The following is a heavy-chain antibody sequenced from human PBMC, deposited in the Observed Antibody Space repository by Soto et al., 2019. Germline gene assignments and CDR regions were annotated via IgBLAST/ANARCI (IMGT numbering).Heavy chain of an antibody. Sequence: EVQLVESGVGLVKPGGSLRLSCAASGFTFSSYSMNWVRQAPGKGLEWVSSISSSGNYIYYADSLKGRFTISRDNAENSLYLQMNSLRAEDTAVYYCARIMTTVTSYAMDVWGQGTTVTVSS. J-gene: IGHJ6*02. CDR2: ISSSGNYI. D-gene: IGHD4-17*01. V-gene: IGHV3-21*01. CDR1: GFTFSSYS. CDR3: ARIMTTVTSYAMDV.